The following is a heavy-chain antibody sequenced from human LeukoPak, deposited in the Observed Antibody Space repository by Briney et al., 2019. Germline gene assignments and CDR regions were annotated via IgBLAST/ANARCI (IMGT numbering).Heavy chain of an antibody. CDR2: ISSSSSYI. D-gene: IGHD3-3*01. V-gene: IGHV3-21*01. Sequence: PGGSLRLSCAASGFTFSSYSMNWVRQAPGKGLEWVSSISSSSSYIYYADSVKGRFTISRDNAKNSLYLQMNSLRAEDTAVYYCARDKIGITIFGVVRRDRPDIDVWGKGTTVTVSS. CDR3: ARDKIGITIFGVVRRDRPDIDV. CDR1: GFTFSSYS. J-gene: IGHJ6*03.